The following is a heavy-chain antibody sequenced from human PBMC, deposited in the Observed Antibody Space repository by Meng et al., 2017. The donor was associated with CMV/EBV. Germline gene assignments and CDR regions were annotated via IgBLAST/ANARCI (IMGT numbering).Heavy chain of an antibody. CDR2: IYYSGST. CDR1: GGSISSGDYY. J-gene: IGHJ4*02. D-gene: IGHD3-3*01. CDR3: ARDNRRGGVDY. Sequence: QLPKSGPGLVKPSPTLSLTCTGSGGSISSGDYYWSWIRQPPGKGLEWIGYIYYSGSTYYNPSLKSRVTISVDTSKNQFSLKLSSVTAADTAVYYCARDNRRGGVDYWGQGTLVTVSS. V-gene: IGHV4-30-4*08.